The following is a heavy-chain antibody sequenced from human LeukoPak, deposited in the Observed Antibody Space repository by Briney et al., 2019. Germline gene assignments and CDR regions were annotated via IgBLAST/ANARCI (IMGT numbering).Heavy chain of an antibody. J-gene: IGHJ4*02. CDR3: ARVGGGSYFDY. D-gene: IGHD1-26*01. CDR1: GFTVSSNY. CDR2: IYSGGST. Sequence: PGGSLRLSCAASGFTVSSNYMSWVRQAPVKGREWVSVIYSGGSTYYADSVKCRFTISRDNSKNTLYLQMNSLRAEDTAVYYCARVGGGSYFDYWGQGTLVTVSS. V-gene: IGHV3-53*01.